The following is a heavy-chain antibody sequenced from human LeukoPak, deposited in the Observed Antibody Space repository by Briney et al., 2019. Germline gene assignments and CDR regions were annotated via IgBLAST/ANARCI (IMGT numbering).Heavy chain of an antibody. D-gene: IGHD2-15*01. Sequence: GRSLRLSCAASGFTFSNYAMHWVRQAPGKGLEWVAVLSYDGNNKYYADSVKGRFTNSRDNSKSTLELQMNSLRAEDTAVYYCARGRGHCSGGSCLRFDYWGQGTLVTVSS. CDR3: ARGRGHCSGGSCLRFDY. J-gene: IGHJ4*02. V-gene: IGHV3-30*01. CDR2: LSYDGNNK. CDR1: GFTFSNYA.